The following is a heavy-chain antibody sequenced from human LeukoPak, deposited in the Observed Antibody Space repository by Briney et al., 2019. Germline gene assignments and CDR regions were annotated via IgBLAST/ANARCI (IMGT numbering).Heavy chain of an antibody. D-gene: IGHD3-9*01. CDR3: AKDLKVLRYFDWPWYFDL. CDR1: GFTLSSYA. Sequence: PGGSLRLSCAASGFTLSSYAMSWVRQAPGKGLEWVSAISGSGGSTYYADSVKGRFTISRDNSKNTLYLQMNSLRAEDTAVYYCAKDLKVLRYFDWPWYFDLWGRGTLVTVSS. V-gene: IGHV3-23*01. J-gene: IGHJ2*01. CDR2: ISGSGGST.